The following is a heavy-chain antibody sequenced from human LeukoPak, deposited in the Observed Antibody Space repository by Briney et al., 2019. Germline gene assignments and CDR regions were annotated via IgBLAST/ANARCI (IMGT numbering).Heavy chain of an antibody. D-gene: IGHD2-21*02. CDR3: ARAACGGDCYWFDYYYYMDV. CDR1: GGSISSSSYY. J-gene: IGHJ6*03. CDR2: IYYSGST. V-gene: IGHV4-39*07. Sequence: SETLSLACTVSGGSISSSSYYWGWIRQPPGKGLEWIGSIYYSGSTYYNPSLKSRVTISVDTSKNQFSLKLSSVTAADTAVYYCARAACGGDCYWFDYYYYMDVWGKGTTVTVSS.